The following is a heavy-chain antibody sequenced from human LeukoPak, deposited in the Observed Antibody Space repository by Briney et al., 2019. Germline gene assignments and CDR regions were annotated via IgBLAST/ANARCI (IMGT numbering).Heavy chain of an antibody. J-gene: IGHJ4*02. V-gene: IGHV5-10-1*01. D-gene: IGHD3-9*01. Sequence: GESLKISCKGSGYSFTSYWIFWVRQMPGKGLEWMGRIDPSDSYSNYGPSFQGHVTISADKSISTAYLQWNSLKASDTAMYYCARRHYDISTGYPFDYWGQGTLVTVSS. CDR1: GYSFTSYW. CDR3: ARRHYDISTGYPFDY. CDR2: IDPSDSYS.